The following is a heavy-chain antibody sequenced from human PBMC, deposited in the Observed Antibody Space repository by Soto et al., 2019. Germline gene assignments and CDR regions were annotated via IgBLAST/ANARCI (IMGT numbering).Heavy chain of an antibody. J-gene: IGHJ5*02. CDR3: ARDSFGAHNWFDP. D-gene: IGHD3-10*01. CDR2: IYFGGST. Sequence: QLQLQESGPGLVKPSETLSLTCTVSGDSISSSSYYWGWIRQPPGKGLEWIGSIYFGGSTYYKPSLQSRGTIPVDASKNPFSLQLRSVTAAETAVYYCARDSFGAHNWFDPWGQGTLVTVSS. CDR1: GDSISSSSYY. V-gene: IGHV4-39*02.